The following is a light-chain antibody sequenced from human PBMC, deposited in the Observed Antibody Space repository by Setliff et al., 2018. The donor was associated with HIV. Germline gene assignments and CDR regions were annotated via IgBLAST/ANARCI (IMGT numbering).Light chain of an antibody. CDR1: DIGSKN. CDR2: YDN. V-gene: IGLV3-21*04. CDR3: QVWNSGSDHRFV. Sequence: SYELTQPPSVSVAPGKTATITCGGNDIGSKNVHWYQQKPGLAPVLVIYYDNDRPSGIPERFSGSNSGNTATLTISRVEAGDEADYYCQVWNSGSDHRFVFGTGTKATV. J-gene: IGLJ1*01.